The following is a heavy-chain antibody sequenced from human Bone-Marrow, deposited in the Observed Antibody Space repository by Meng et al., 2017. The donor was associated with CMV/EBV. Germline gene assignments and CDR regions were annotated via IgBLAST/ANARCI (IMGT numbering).Heavy chain of an antibody. J-gene: IGHJ4*02. D-gene: IGHD1-20*01. CDR2: IFPGDSDT. CDR1: AYDFTNYW. CDR3: ARHFGYNWNGFVY. Sequence: GESLKISCKGSAYDFTNYWIAWVRQMPGKGLEWMGMIFPGDSDTKYSPSFQGQVTMSVDKSTSTAYLQWSSLKASDTAMYYCARHFGYNWNGFVYWGQGTLVTVSS. V-gene: IGHV5-51*01.